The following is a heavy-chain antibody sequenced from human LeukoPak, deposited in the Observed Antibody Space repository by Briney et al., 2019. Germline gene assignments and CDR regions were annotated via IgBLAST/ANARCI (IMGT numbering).Heavy chain of an antibody. V-gene: IGHV4-61*02. Sequence: SETLSLTCTVSGGSISSGSYYWSWIRQPAGKGLEWIGRIYTSGSTDYNPSLKSRVTISIDTSKNQFSLQLSSVTPEDTAVYYCARAYYDISTGYLDYWGQGTLVTVSP. D-gene: IGHD3-9*01. CDR3: ARAYYDISTGYLDY. J-gene: IGHJ4*02. CDR1: GGSISSGSYY. CDR2: IYTSGST.